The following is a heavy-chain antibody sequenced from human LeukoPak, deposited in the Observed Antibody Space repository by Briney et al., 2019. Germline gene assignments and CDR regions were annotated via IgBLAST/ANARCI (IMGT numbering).Heavy chain of an antibody. CDR1: GFTFSSYA. J-gene: IGHJ6*02. Sequence: GRSLRLSCAASGFTFSSYAMHWVRQAPGKGLEWVAHINQDESEKSYVDSAKGRFTISRDNGKNSLYLQMSSLRVEDTGVYHCARGHYGLDVWGQGTTVTVSS. V-gene: IGHV3-7*03. CDR2: INQDESEK. CDR3: ARGHYGLDV.